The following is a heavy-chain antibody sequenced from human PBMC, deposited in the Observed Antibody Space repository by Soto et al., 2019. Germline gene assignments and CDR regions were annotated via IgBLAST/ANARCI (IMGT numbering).Heavy chain of an antibody. Sequence: QPGGSLRLSCAASGFTFSSYAMSWVRQAPGKGLEWVSAINAAGNTYYADSVKGRFTISRDISENTLYLQMNSLRAEDTAIYYCAKDLKVTTWGYFDSWGQGTLVTVSS. CDR2: INAAGNT. CDR3: AKDLKVTTWGYFDS. CDR1: GFTFSSYA. V-gene: IGHV3-23*01. J-gene: IGHJ4*02. D-gene: IGHD4-17*01.